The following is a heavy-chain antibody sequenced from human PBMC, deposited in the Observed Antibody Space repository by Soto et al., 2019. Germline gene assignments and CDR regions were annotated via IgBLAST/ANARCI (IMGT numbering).Heavy chain of an antibody. CDR2: VDSSGST. CDR1: GVSRATTSFY. V-gene: IGHV4-39*01. CDR3: ARLLTY. D-gene: IGHD2-8*01. J-gene: IGHJ4*01. Sequence: PSETLSLTCSVSGGTVSGVSRATTSFYWGWIRQPPGKGLQWVGSVDSSGSTYYNPSLKSRVTISVDTSKNQFFLKLTSVTAADTAVYYCARLLTYWGHGILVTVSS.